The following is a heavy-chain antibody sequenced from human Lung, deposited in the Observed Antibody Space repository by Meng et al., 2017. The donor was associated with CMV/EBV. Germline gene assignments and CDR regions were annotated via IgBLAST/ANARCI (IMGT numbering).Heavy chain of an antibody. J-gene: IGHJ6*02. Sequence: GESXKISCAASGFTFSSYSMNWVRQAPGKGLEWVSSISSSSSYIYYADSVKGRFTISRDNAKNSLYLQMNSLRAEDTAVYYCAKDRGDGDAIAWFGYYYYGMDVWXQGTTVTVSS. CDR2: ISSSSSYI. CDR1: GFTFSSYS. CDR3: AKDRGDGDAIAWFGYYYYGMDV. V-gene: IGHV3-21*04. D-gene: IGHD3-10*01.